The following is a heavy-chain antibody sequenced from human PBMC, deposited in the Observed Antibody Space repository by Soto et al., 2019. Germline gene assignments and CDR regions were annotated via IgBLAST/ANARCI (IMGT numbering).Heavy chain of an antibody. J-gene: IGHJ4*02. CDR1: GFTFSSYG. CDR3: AGLHDSDILTGYYLSRDY. CDR2: IWYDGSNK. V-gene: IGHV3-33*01. Sequence: QVQLVESGGGVVQPGRSLRLSCAASGFTFSSYGMHWVRQAPGKGLEWVAVIWYDGSNKYYADSVKGRFTISRDNSKNTLYLQMNSLRAEDTAVYYCAGLHDSDILTGYYLSRDYWCQGTLVTVSS. D-gene: IGHD3-9*01.